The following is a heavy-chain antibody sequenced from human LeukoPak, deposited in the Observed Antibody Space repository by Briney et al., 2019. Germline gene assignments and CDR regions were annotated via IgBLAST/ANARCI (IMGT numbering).Heavy chain of an antibody. CDR2: IRNDGSNT. J-gene: IGHJ4*02. Sequence: GGSLRLSCAASGFSFSSYGMHWLRQAPGKGLEWVAFIRNDGSNTYYADSVKGRFTISRDNAKNSLYLQMNSLRAEDTAVYYCARGYYYDTSGYGSIFDYWGQGTLVTVSS. CDR1: GFSFSSYG. V-gene: IGHV3-30*02. D-gene: IGHD3-22*01. CDR3: ARGYYYDTSGYGSIFDY.